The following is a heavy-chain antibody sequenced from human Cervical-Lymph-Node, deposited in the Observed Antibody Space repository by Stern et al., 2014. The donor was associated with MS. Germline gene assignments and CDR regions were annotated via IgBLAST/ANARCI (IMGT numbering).Heavy chain of an antibody. J-gene: IGHJ4*02. Sequence: QVTLKESGPTLVIPTQTLTLTCTFSGFSLTTNGVAVGWIPQPPGKALEWPSLIYWDDDTRYSPSLKSRLTIPKDTSKNQVLLTMTNVEPVDTATYYCAHRDDWQLDFAYWGQGILVTVSS. CDR1: GFSLTTNGVA. D-gene: IGHD6-6*01. V-gene: IGHV2-5*02. CDR2: IYWDDDT. CDR3: AHRDDWQLDFAY.